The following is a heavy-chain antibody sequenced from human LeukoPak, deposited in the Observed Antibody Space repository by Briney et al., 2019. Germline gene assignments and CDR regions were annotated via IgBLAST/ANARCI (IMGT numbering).Heavy chain of an antibody. Sequence: GASVKVSCKASGYTFTGYYMHWVRQAPGQGLEWMGWINPNSGGTNYAQKFQGRVTMTTDTSTSTAYMELRSLRSDDTAVYYCARSPKQQLPPKDWGQGTLVTVSS. J-gene: IGHJ4*02. CDR1: GYTFTGYY. CDR2: INPNSGGT. CDR3: ARSPKQQLPPKD. V-gene: IGHV1-2*02. D-gene: IGHD6-13*01.